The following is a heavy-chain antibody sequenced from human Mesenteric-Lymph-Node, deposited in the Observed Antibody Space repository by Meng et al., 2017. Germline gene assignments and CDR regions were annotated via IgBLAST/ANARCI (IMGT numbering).Heavy chain of an antibody. D-gene: IGHD5-12*01. CDR2: IYYSGST. CDR3: ARHDGGYGDYFDH. CDR1: GGSISRSRHY. Sequence: LQESGPGRGTPPETLSLPCTVSGGSISRSRHYWGWIRQPPGKGLEWIGIIYYSGSTYYNPSLRSRVTMSLDTSKNQFSLKLSSVTATDTAVYYCARHDGGYGDYFDHWGQGTLVTVSS. J-gene: IGHJ4*02. V-gene: IGHV4-39*01.